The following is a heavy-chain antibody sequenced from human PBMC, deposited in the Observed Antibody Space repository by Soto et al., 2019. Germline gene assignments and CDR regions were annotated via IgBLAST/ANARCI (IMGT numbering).Heavy chain of an antibody. CDR1: GYTFINYG. D-gene: IGHD3-22*01. Sequence: ASVKVSCKASGYTFINYGISWVLQAPGQGLEWMGWISAYNGNTDYAPKVQDRGTMTTDTATSTAYMELRSLRSDDTAMYYWVRDRLSGYYEGADYWGQGTLVTLAS. CDR3: VRDRLSGYYEGADY. J-gene: IGHJ4*02. CDR2: ISAYNGNT. V-gene: IGHV1-18*01.